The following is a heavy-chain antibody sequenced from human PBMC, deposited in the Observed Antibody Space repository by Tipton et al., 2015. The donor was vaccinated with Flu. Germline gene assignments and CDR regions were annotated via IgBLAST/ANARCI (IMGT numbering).Heavy chain of an antibody. Sequence: LRLSCTVSGGSISSGGYYWSWIRQHPGKGLEWIGYIYYSGSTYYNPSLKSLVTISVDTSKNQFSLKLSSVTAADTAVYYCARVTIVVVAAPGIYFDYWGQGTLVTVSS. CDR3: ARVTIVVVAAPGIYFDY. V-gene: IGHV4-31*01. D-gene: IGHD2-21*01. CDR2: IYYSGST. CDR1: GGSISSGGYY. J-gene: IGHJ4*02.